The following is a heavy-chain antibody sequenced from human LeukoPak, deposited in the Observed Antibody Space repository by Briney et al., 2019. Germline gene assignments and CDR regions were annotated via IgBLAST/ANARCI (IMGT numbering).Heavy chain of an antibody. J-gene: IGHJ4*02. D-gene: IGHD1-26*01. CDR3: ARESLGPPYYFDY. CDR1: GPSISSGTDY. CDR2: IYTSGST. Sequence: SQTLSLTCNVSGPSISSGTDYWSWIRQPAGKGLEWIGRIYTSGSTKYNPSLKSRVTISIDTSKNQFSLKLTSVTAADTTVYYCARESLGPPYYFDYWGQGTLVTVSS. V-gene: IGHV4-61*02.